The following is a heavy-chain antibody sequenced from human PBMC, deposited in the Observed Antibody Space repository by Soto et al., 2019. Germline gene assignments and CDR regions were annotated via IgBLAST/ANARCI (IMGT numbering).Heavy chain of an antibody. V-gene: IGHV4-4*02. CDR2: IYHSEST. CDR3: ARANIAAAVWFDP. D-gene: IGHD6-13*01. J-gene: IGHJ5*02. CDR1: SGSISSSHW. Sequence: SETLSLTCAFSSGSISSSHWWSWVRQPPGKGLEWIGEIYHSESTNYNPSLKSRVTISVDKSKNQFSLKLSSVTAADTAVYYCARANIAAAVWFDPWGQGTLVTVSS.